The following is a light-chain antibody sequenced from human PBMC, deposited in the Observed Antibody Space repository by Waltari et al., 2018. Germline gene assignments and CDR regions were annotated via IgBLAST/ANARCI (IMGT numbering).Light chain of an antibody. CDR2: STN. CDR3: VLYMGGGIM. Sequence: QTVVTQEPSLSVSPGGTVTLTCGLSSGSVSPSYYPSWYQQTPGQAPRPLIYSTNTRSSGVADRFSGSILENKAALTITGAQADDECDYHCVLYMGGGIMFGGGTKLTVL. J-gene: IGLJ3*02. CDR1: SGSVSPSYY. V-gene: IGLV8-61*01.